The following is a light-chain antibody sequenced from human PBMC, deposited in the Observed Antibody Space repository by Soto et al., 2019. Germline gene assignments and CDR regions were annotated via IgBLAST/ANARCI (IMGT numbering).Light chain of an antibody. V-gene: IGKV1-17*01. CDR3: LHHNGYPPV. CDR2: LAS. J-gene: IGKJ2*01. Sequence: DLQMTQSPSSLSASVGDTVTITCRASQHITNDCAWYQQKAGRAPKCLILLASRLQTGVPSRFRGSASETEFTLTISSLQPEDFVTYYCLHHNGYPPVFGQGTKVEIK. CDR1: QHITND.